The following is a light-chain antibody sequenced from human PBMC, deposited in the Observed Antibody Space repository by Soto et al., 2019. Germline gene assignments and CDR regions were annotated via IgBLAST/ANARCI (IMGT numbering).Light chain of an antibody. Sequence: EIVMTQSPATLSVSPGERATLSCMASQSVSSNLAWYQQKPGQAPRLLIYGASTRATGIPARFSGSGSGTEFTLTISSLQSEDFAVYYCQQYGTSPRTFGQGTRLEIK. CDR1: QSVSSN. J-gene: IGKJ5*01. V-gene: IGKV3-15*01. CDR2: GAS. CDR3: QQYGTSPRT.